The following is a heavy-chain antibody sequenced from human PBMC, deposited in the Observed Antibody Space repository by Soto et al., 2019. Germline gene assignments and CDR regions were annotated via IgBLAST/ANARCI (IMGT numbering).Heavy chain of an antibody. CDR1: GYTFTTFT. CDR3: DYQYYFDY. V-gene: IGHV1-69*13. D-gene: IGHD2-2*01. CDR2: IIPIFGTA. Sequence: SVKVSCKASGYTFTTFTMHWVRQAPGQGLEWMGGIIPIFGTANYAQKFQGRVTITADESTSTAYMELSSLRSEDTAVYYGDYQYYFDYWGQGTLVTVSS. J-gene: IGHJ4*02.